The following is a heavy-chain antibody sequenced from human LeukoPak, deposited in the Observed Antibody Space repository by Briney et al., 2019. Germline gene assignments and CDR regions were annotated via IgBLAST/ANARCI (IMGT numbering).Heavy chain of an antibody. CDR2: MIPIFGTA. CDR3: ASSGELRVYYYYYGMDV. J-gene: IGHJ6*02. Sequence: SVKVSCKASGGTFSSYAISWVRQAPGQGLEWMGGMIPIFGTANYAQKFQGRVTITADESTSTAYMELSSLRSEDTAVYYCASSGELRVYYYYYGMDVWGQGTTVTASS. V-gene: IGHV1-69*13. CDR1: GGTFSSYA. D-gene: IGHD2-15*01.